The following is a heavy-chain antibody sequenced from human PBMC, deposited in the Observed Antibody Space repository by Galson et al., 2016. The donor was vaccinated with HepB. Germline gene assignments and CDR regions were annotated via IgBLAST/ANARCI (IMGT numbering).Heavy chain of an antibody. CDR1: GFTFNNYW. V-gene: IGHV3-23*01. Sequence: SLRLSCAASGFTFNNYWMNWVRQTPGKGLEWVSVIRGSSGTTDYADSVEGRFTISRDNSKNTLYLQMNSLRAEDTAVYYCAKKSDYSSSWYGGIAYYLDYWGQGTLVTVSS. J-gene: IGHJ4*02. CDR2: IRGSSGTT. CDR3: AKKSDYSSSWYGGIAYYLDY. D-gene: IGHD6-13*01.